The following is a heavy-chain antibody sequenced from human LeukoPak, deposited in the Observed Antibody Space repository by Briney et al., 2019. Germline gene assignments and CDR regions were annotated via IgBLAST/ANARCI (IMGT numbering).Heavy chain of an antibody. J-gene: IGHJ6*02. Sequence: GGSLRLSCAASGFTFSDYYMSWIRQAPGKGLEWVSYISSSGSTIYYADFVKGRFTISRDNAKNSLYLQMNSLRAEDTAVYYCARPRGSGYDSPYYYYGMDVWGQGTTVTVSS. CDR3: ARPRGSGYDSPYYYYGMDV. D-gene: IGHD5-12*01. CDR1: GFTFSDYY. V-gene: IGHV3-11*01. CDR2: ISSSGSTI.